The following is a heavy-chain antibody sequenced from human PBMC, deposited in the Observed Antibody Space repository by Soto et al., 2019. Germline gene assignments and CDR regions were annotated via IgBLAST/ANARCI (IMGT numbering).Heavy chain of an antibody. J-gene: IGHJ4*02. V-gene: IGHV1-18*01. Sequence: ASVKVSCKASGYTFTSYGISWVRQAPGQGLEWTGWISAYNGNTNYAQKLQGRVTMTTDTSTSTAYMELRSLRSDDTAVYYCARDQQWLVRWTYFDYWGQGTPVTVSS. D-gene: IGHD6-19*01. CDR1: GYTFTSYG. CDR2: ISAYNGNT. CDR3: ARDQQWLVRWTYFDY.